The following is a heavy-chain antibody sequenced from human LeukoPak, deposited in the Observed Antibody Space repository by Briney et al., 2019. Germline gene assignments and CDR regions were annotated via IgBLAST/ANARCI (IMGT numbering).Heavy chain of an antibody. V-gene: IGHV3-33*01. J-gene: IGHJ4*02. CDR2: IWYDGSNK. CDR3: ARDHYYDSSGYYYGESY. Sequence: GGSLRLSCAASGFTLSSYGMHWVRQAPGKGLEWVAVIWYDGSNKYYADSVKGRFTISRDNSKNTLYLQMNSLRAEDTAVYYCARDHYYDSSGYYYGESYWGQGTLVTVSS. CDR1: GFTLSSYG. D-gene: IGHD3-22*01.